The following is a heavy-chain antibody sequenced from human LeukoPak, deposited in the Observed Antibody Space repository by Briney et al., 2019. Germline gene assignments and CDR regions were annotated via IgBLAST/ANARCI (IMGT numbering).Heavy chain of an antibody. J-gene: IGHJ4*02. CDR1: GGSFSGYY. CDR3: AHDYGDYDFDY. D-gene: IGHD4-17*01. Sequence: PSETLSLTCAVYGGSFSGYYWSWIRQPPGKGLEWIGEINHSGSTNYNPSLKSRVTISVDTSKNQFSLKLSSVTAADTAVYYCAHDYGDYDFDYWGQGTLVTVSS. CDR2: INHSGST. V-gene: IGHV4-34*01.